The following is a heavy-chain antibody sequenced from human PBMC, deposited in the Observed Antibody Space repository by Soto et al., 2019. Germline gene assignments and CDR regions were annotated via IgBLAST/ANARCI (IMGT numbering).Heavy chain of an antibody. CDR1: GYTFTGYY. Sequence: GASVKVSCKASGYTFTGYYMHWVRQAPGQGLEWTGWINPNSGGTNYAQKFQGWVTMTRDTSISTAYMELSRLRSDDTAVYYCARDVLGFWGFFDIWGQGTMVTVSS. D-gene: IGHD3-16*01. CDR2: INPNSGGT. CDR3: ARDVLGFWGFFDI. V-gene: IGHV1-2*04. J-gene: IGHJ3*02.